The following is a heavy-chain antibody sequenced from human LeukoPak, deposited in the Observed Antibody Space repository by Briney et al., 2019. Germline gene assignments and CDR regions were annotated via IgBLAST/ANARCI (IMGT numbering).Heavy chain of an antibody. CDR2: IGIDSGNT. J-gene: IGHJ4*02. Sequence: PGGSLGLSCAASGFTFSDYSMNWVRQAPGKGLEWVSYIGIDSGNTNYADSVKGRFTISGDKAKNSLYLQMNRLRVEDTAVYYCARDYKYAFDNWGQGTLVTVSS. CDR1: GFTFSDYS. D-gene: IGHD5-24*01. CDR3: ARDYKYAFDN. V-gene: IGHV3-48*01.